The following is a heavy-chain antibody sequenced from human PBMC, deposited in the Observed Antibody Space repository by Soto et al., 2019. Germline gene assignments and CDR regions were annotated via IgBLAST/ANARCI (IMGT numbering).Heavy chain of an antibody. J-gene: IGHJ5*02. D-gene: IGHD3-22*01. Sequence: SETLSLTCAVSGYSISSGYYWGWLRQPPGKGLEWLGSIYHGGSTYYNPSLNSRVTLSIDMTNNHVSLILNSVTAADTAVHYCARVGPWVPYYYDSSPYTFENWFDPWGQGTLVTVSS. CDR2: IYHGGST. V-gene: IGHV4-38-2*01. CDR1: GYSISSGYY. CDR3: ARVGPWVPYYYDSSPYTFENWFDP.